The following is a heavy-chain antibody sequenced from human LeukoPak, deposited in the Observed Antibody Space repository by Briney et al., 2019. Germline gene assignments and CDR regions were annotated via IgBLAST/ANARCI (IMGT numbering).Heavy chain of an antibody. D-gene: IGHD6-19*01. V-gene: IGHV3-30*07. J-gene: IGHJ5*02. CDR2: ISYDGSDT. CDR3: ARDRGSGWNNWFDP. Sequence: PGGSLRLSCAASGFTFRSYAMHWVRQAPGKGLEWAALISYDGSDTYYADSVKGRFTISRDNAKNSLYLQMNSLRAEDTAVYYCARDRGSGWNNWFDPWGQGTLVTVSS. CDR1: GFTFRSYA.